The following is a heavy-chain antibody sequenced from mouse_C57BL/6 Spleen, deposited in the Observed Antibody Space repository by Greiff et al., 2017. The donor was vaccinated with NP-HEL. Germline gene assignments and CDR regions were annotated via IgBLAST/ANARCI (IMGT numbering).Heavy chain of an antibody. V-gene: IGHV1-59*01. CDR2: IDPSDSYT. D-gene: IGHD2-4*01. Sequence: QVQLQQPGAELVRPGTSVKLSCKASGYTFTSYWMHWVKQRPGQGLEWIGVIDPSDSYTNYNQKFKGKATLTVDTSSSTAYMQLSSLTSEDSAVYYCARRGDYDEDAMDYWGQGTSVTVSS. J-gene: IGHJ4*01. CDR3: ARRGDYDEDAMDY. CDR1: GYTFTSYW.